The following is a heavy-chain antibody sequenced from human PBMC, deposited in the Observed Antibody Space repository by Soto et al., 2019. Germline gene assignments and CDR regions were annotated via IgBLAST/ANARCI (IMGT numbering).Heavy chain of an antibody. CDR2: FNPKTGGA. CDR3: SRASAAATSWFVY. J-gene: IGHJ4*02. V-gene: IGHV1-2*02. D-gene: IGHD2-15*01. CDR1: GYIFPDYY. Sequence: WASVKVSCKASGYIFPDYYIHWVRQAPGQGLEWMGWFNPKTGGANSAQKFQGRVTMTRDTSITTVYLELSSLTSDDTAVYFCSRASAAATSWFVYWGQGSLVTVSS.